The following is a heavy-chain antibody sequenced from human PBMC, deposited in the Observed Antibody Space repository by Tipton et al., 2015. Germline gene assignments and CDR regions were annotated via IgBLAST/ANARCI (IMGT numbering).Heavy chain of an antibody. CDR1: GYSFSSYW. CDR3: ARRWREVHWVDP. J-gene: IGHJ5*02. Sequence: QSGAEVKKPGESLKISCKGSGYSFSSYWIAWVRQMPGKGLEWMGMIYPGDSDTRYSPPFQGQVTISVDRSTSTVFLHWRSLRASDTAMYYCARRWREVHWVDPWGQGTLVTVSS. CDR2: IYPGDSDT. D-gene: IGHD2-15*01. V-gene: IGHV5-51*01.